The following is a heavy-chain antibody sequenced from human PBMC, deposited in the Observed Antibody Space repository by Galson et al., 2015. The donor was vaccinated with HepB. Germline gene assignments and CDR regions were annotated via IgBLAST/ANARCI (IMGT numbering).Heavy chain of an antibody. J-gene: IGHJ1*01. V-gene: IGHV3-23*01. CDR3: GRDLSCNVGGCEYFHH. CDR2: VSGSGGSK. Sequence: SLRLSCAASGFSFSTYAMSWVRQAPGQGLEWVSAVSGSGGSKLHADSVKGRFTVSRDNSRNTLYLQMNSLRVEATAVYYCGRDLSCNVGGCEYFHHWGQCTLVTVSS. D-gene: IGHD1-26*01. CDR1: GFSFSTYA.